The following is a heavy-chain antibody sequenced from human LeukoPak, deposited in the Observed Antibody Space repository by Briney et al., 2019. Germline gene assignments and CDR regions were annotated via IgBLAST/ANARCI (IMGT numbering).Heavy chain of an antibody. V-gene: IGHV4-39*01. D-gene: IGHD4-11*01. Sequence: SETLSLTCTVSGGSISSSSYYWGWIRQPPGKGLEWIGSIYYSGSTYYNPSLKSRVTISVDTSKHQFSLKLSAVTAADTAVYYCGRHCYGGYSNYGGGDYFDYWGQGTLVTVSS. CDR2: IYYSGST. CDR1: GGSISSSSYY. J-gene: IGHJ4*02. CDR3: GRHCYGGYSNYGGGDYFDY.